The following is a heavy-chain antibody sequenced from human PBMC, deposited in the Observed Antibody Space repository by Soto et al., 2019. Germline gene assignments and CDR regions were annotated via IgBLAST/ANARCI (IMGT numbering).Heavy chain of an antibody. CDR3: ARQGITMIDRQTQYYYYGMDV. CDR1: GYSFTSYW. CDR2: IYPGDSDT. V-gene: IGHV5-51*01. J-gene: IGHJ6*02. Sequence: PGESLKISCKGSGYSFTSYWIGWVRQMPGKGLEWMGIIYPGDSDTRYSPSFQGQVTISADKSISTAYLQWSSLKASDTAMYYCARQGITMIDRQTQYYYYGMDVWGQGTTVTASS. D-gene: IGHD3-22*01.